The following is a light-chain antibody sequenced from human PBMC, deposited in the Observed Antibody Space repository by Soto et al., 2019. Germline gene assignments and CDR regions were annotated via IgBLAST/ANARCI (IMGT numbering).Light chain of an antibody. CDR2: GAS. V-gene: IGKV3-20*01. CDR3: QQYGSSRT. J-gene: IGKJ1*01. Sequence: EIFLTQSPATLAFSLGERCTLSCRASQSVSIYLAWYQQRPGQAPRLLIYGASTRATGIPARFSGSGSGTDFTLTISSLQTEDFAVYYCQQYGSSRTFGQGTKVDIK. CDR1: QSVSIY.